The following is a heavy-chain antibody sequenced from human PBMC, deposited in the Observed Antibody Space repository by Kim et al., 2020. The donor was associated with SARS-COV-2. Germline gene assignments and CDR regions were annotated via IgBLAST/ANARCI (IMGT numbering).Heavy chain of an antibody. V-gene: IGHV5-10-1*01. J-gene: IGHJ5*02. D-gene: IGHD6-19*01. CDR1: GYSFTSYW. Sequence: GESLKISCKGSGYSFTSYWISWVRQMPGKGLEWMGRIDPSDSYTNYSPSFQGHVTISADKSISTAYLQWSSLKASDTAMYYCARLGRQWLVPGWFDPWGHGTLVTVSS. CDR2: IDPSDSYT. CDR3: ARLGRQWLVPGWFDP.